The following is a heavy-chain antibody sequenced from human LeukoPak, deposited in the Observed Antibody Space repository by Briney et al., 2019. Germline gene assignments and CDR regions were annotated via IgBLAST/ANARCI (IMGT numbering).Heavy chain of an antibody. J-gene: IGHJ4*02. CDR3: ARVGGIAAAGTTGFDY. CDR2: IKQDGSEK. Sequence: GGTLRLSCAASGFTLSRYWMSWVRQAPGRGLEWVANIKQDGSEKYYVDSAKGRFTISRDNAKNSLYLQMNSLRAEDTAVYYCARVGGIAAAGTTGFDYWGQGTLVTVSS. V-gene: IGHV3-7*01. D-gene: IGHD6-13*01. CDR1: GFTLSRYW.